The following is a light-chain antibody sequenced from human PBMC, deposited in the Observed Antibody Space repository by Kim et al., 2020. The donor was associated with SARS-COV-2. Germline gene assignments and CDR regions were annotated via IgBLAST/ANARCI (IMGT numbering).Light chain of an antibody. V-gene: IGKV3-20*01. CDR1: QTVSSHP. CDR3: HQYGSSPWT. J-gene: IGKJ1*01. CDR2: GAS. Sequence: PGERVTLSCTASQTVSSHPLPWNQQISGQAPRLLVYGASTRASGIPDSFSGSGSGTDFTLAVSRLEAEDFSVFDCHQYGSSPWTFGQGTKVDIK.